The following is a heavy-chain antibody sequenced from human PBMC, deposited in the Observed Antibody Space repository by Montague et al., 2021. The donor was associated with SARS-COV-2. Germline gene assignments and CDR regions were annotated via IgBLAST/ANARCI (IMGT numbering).Heavy chain of an antibody. CDR1: GFSFSSYW. J-gene: IGHJ5*02. CDR3: ATTSTLTPTVGFDI. Sequence: SLRLSCAASGFSFSSYWMHLVRQAPGKGLQWVSRITLDGSSTTFADSVKGRFTTSRDNAKDTLYFQMNSLRADDTAKYYCATTSTLTPTVGFDIWGQGTLVTVSS. D-gene: IGHD4/OR15-4a*01. CDR2: ITLDGSST. V-gene: IGHV3-74*01.